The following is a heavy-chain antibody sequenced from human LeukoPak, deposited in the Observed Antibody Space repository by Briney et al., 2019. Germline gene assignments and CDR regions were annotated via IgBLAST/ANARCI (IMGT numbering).Heavy chain of an antibody. CDR2: ISSGSSTI. V-gene: IGHV3-48*04. Sequence: GGSLRLSCAASGFTVSNDYMAWVRQAPGRGLEWVSYISSGSSTIYYADSVKGRFTNSRDNAKSSLYLQMNSLRTEDTAVYYCARRSGWYIDYWGQGTLVTVSS. J-gene: IGHJ4*02. CDR1: GFTVSNDY. CDR3: ARRSGWYIDY. D-gene: IGHD6-19*01.